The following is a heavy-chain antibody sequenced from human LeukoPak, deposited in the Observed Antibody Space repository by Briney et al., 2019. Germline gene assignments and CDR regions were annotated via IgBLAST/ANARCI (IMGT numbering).Heavy chain of an antibody. V-gene: IGHV3-23*01. Sequence: PGGSLRLSCAASGFTISNYAMGWVRQAPGKGLEWVSTIRDSGAYGFYADSVKGRFTISRDNSNNLVYLQMNNLRAEDTAVYYCRSGDSSGYYWSFDYWGQGTLVTVSS. CDR1: GFTISNYA. D-gene: IGHD3-22*01. CDR2: IRDSGAYG. J-gene: IGHJ4*02. CDR3: RSGDSSGYYWSFDY.